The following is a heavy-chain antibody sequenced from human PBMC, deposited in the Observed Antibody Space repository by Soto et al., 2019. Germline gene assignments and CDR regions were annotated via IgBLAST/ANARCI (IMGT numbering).Heavy chain of an antibody. V-gene: IGHV3-30*18. CDR2: ISYDGRKK. D-gene: IGHD2-15*01. Sequence: QVQLVESGGGVVQPGRSLRLSCAASGFTFSSYGMHWVRQAPGKGLGWGAGISYDGRKKYYADSVKGRFTLSRDNSKNTMYLQMNSLRAEDTAVYYCAKEGGNGGAFDIWGQGTMVTLSS. CDR3: AKEGGNGGAFDI. CDR1: GFTFSSYG. J-gene: IGHJ3*02.